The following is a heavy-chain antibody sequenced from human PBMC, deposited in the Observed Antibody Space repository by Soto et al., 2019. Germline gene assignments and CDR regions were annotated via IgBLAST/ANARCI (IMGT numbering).Heavy chain of an antibody. Sequence: QVQLQESGPGLVKPSQTLSLTCTVSGGSISSGDYYWSWIRQHPGKGLEWIGYIYYSGSTYYNPSLKSRVTRSVDTSKNQVALKLSSVTAADTAVYDCATINPGIGGYWGQGTLVTVSS. V-gene: IGHV4-31*03. D-gene: IGHD3-3*01. J-gene: IGHJ4*02. CDR1: GGSISSGDYY. CDR2: IYYSGST. CDR3: ATINPGIGGY.